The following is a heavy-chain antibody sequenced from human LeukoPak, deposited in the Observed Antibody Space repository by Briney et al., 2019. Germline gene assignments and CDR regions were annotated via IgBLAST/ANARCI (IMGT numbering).Heavy chain of an antibody. D-gene: IGHD5-12*01. V-gene: IGHV4-4*07. Sequence: SETLSLTCTVSGGSISSYYWSWIRQPAGKGLEWIGRIYTSGSTNYNPSLKSRVTMSVDTSKNQFSLKLSSVTAADTAVYYCARVYGSGYDFRGAFDIWGQGTMVTVSS. J-gene: IGHJ3*02. CDR2: IYTSGST. CDR3: ARVYGSGYDFRGAFDI. CDR1: GGSISSYY.